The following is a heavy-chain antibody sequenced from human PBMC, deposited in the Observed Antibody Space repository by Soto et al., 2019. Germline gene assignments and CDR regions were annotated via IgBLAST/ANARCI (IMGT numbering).Heavy chain of an antibody. CDR3: ARVTFGNYYSHYYMDV. V-gene: IGHV3-66*01. CDR1: GFTVSSNS. CDR2: IYTRGST. D-gene: IGHD3-10*01. J-gene: IGHJ6*03. Sequence: EVQLVASGGGLVQPGGSLRLSCPASGFTVSSNSMTWVRQPPGKGLECVSVIYTRGSTYYADSVKGRFTISRDNSKNTLYLQMNSLRAEDTAAYYCARVTFGNYYSHYYMDVWGIGTTVTVSS.